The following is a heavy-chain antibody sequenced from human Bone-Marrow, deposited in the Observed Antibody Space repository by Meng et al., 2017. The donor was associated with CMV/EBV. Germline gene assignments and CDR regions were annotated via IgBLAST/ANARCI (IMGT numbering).Heavy chain of an antibody. CDR2: IDWDDDK. J-gene: IGHJ4*02. D-gene: IGHD1-26*01. Sequence: SGPTLVKPTQTLTMTCTFSGFSLNTSGMCVGWVRQPPGKALEWLAVIDWDDDKYYSTSLTTRLTISKDTSKSQVVLTMTNMAPVDTATYYCAWTDLVGAPLYVDSWGRGTLVTVSS. V-gene: IGHV2-70*20. CDR3: AWTDLVGAPLYVDS. CDR1: GFSLNTSGMC.